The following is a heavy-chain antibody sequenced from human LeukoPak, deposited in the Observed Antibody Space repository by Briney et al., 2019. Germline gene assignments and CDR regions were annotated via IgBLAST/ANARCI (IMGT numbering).Heavy chain of an antibody. Sequence: ASVKVSCKASGYTFSSYYMHWVRQAPGQGLEWMGIINPSGGSTSYAEKFQGRVTMTRDMSTSTVYMELSSLRSEDTAVYYCARVSSVTIFGEFNPWGQGTLVTVSS. V-gene: IGHV1-46*01. J-gene: IGHJ5*02. CDR1: GYTFSSYY. D-gene: IGHD3-3*01. CDR2: INPSGGST. CDR3: ARVSSVTIFGEFNP.